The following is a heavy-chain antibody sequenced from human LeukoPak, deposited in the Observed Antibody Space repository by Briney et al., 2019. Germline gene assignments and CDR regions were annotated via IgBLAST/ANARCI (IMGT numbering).Heavy chain of an antibody. J-gene: IGHJ4*02. CDR3: ARDGGSSWYFDY. Sequence: GGSLRLSCAASGFTSSDYYMSWIRQAPGKGLEWVSCISSSGSTIYYADSVKGRFTISRDNAKNSLYLQMNSLRGEDTAVYYCARDGGSSWYFDYWGQGTLATVSS. V-gene: IGHV3-11*01. D-gene: IGHD6-13*01. CDR1: GFTSSDYY. CDR2: ISSSGSTI.